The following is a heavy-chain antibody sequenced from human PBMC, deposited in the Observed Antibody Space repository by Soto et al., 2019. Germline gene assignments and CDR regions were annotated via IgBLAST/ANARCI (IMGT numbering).Heavy chain of an antibody. CDR3: ARDPSTSGRSGHDF. V-gene: IGHV1-18*01. D-gene: IGHD6-25*01. CDR1: GYTFTNYG. J-gene: IGHJ4*02. CDR2: VSTYNGNT. Sequence: QVQLVQSGVEMKKPGASVKVSCKASGYTFTNYGIGSVRQAPGQGLEWVGWVSTYNGNTNYAQKVQGRVTMTTDTSTSTAYMELRSLRSDDTAVYYCARDPSTSGRSGHDFWGQGTLVTVSS.